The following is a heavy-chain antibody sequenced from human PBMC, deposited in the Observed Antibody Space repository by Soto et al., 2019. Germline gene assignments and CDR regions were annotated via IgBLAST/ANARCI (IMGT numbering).Heavy chain of an antibody. D-gene: IGHD3-22*01. CDR2: ISSSGSAI. CDR3: ANDYYDSSGPFDI. J-gene: IGHJ3*02. Sequence: LRLSCAASGFTFSDYYMSWIRQAPGKGLEWVSYISSSGSAIYYADSVKGRFTTSRDNAKNSLYLQMNSLRAEDTAVYYCANDYYDSSGPFDIWGQGTMVTVSS. CDR1: GFTFSDYY. V-gene: IGHV3-11*01.